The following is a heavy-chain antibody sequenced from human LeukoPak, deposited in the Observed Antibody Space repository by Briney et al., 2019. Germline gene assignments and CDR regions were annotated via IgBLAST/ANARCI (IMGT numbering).Heavy chain of an antibody. CDR2: IYYSGST. CDR3: ARAGIYGSGSYSPNWFDP. CDR1: GGSISSGDYY. J-gene: IGHJ5*02. Sequence: PSQTLSLTCTVSGGSISSGDYYWSWIRQPPGKGLEWLGYIYYSGSTYYNPSLKSRVTISVDTSKNQFSLKLSSVTAADTAVYYCARAGIYGSGSYSPNWFDPWGQGTLVTVSS. D-gene: IGHD3-10*01. V-gene: IGHV4-30-4*08.